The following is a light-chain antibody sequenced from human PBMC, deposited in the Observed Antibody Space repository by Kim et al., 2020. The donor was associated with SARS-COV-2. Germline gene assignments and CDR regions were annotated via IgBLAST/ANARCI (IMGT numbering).Light chain of an antibody. J-gene: IGKJ1*01. V-gene: IGKV3-11*01. CDR3: HQRYNRPLT. CDR1: QSVSNY. CDR2: DAS. Sequence: EIVLTQSPAALSLSPGERATLSCRASQSVSNYLAWYQQKPGHAPRLLIYDASNRATGVPARFSGSASGTDFTLTISSLEPEDFAIYYCHQRYNRPLTFGQGTKVDIK.